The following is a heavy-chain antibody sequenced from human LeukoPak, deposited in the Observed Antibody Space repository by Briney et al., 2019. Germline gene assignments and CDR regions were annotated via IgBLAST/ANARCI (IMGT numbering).Heavy chain of an antibody. V-gene: IGHV4-59*08. Sequence: SETLSLTCTVSGGSISSYYWSWIRQPPGKGLEWIGYIYYSGSTYYNPSLKSRVTISVDTSKNQFSLKLSSVTAADTAVYYCARGGYDFWSGYYFDYWGQGTLVTVSS. CDR2: IYYSGST. J-gene: IGHJ4*02. D-gene: IGHD3-3*01. CDR1: GGSISSYY. CDR3: ARGGYDFWSGYYFDY.